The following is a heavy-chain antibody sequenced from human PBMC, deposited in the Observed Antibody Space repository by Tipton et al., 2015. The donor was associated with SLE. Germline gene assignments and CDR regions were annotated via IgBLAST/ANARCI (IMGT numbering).Heavy chain of an antibody. V-gene: IGHV4-39*07. CDR2: IYYSGST. CDR1: GGSISSSSYY. D-gene: IGHD6-19*01. CDR3: AKVSSGWYVADN. Sequence: TLSLTCTVSGGSISSSSYYWGWIRQPPGKGLEWIGSIYYSGSTYYNPSLKSRVTISGDTSKNQFSLKLSSVTAADTAVYYCAKVSSGWYVADNWGQGTLVAVSS. J-gene: IGHJ4*02.